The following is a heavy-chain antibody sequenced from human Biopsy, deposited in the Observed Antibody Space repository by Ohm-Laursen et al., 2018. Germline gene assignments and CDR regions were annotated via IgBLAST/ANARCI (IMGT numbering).Heavy chain of an antibody. CDR2: INHRVST. CDR1: GGSFSGYY. V-gene: IGHV4-34*01. J-gene: IGHJ6*02. CDR3: ARAVDYYDPYYYYGLDV. Sequence: SETLSLTCAVYGGSFSGYYWSWIRQPPGKGLEWIGEINHRVSTNYNPSLKSRVTISVDTSKNQFPLKLRSVTAADTAVYYCARAVDYYDPYYYYGLDVWGQGTTVTVSS. D-gene: IGHD3-16*01.